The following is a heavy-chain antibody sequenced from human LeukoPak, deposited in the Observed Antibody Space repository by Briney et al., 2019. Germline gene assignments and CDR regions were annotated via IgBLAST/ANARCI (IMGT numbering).Heavy chain of an antibody. CDR2: INPSGGST. CDR1: GYTFTSYY. CDR3: ARGDYGDYGGLDY. J-gene: IGHJ4*02. Sequence: ASVKVSCKVSGYTFTSYYMYWVRQVPGQGLEWMGIINPSGGSTSYAQKFQGRVTMTRDTSTSTVYMELSSLRSEDTAVYYCARGDYGDYGGLDYWGQGTLVTVSS. D-gene: IGHD4-17*01. V-gene: IGHV1-46*01.